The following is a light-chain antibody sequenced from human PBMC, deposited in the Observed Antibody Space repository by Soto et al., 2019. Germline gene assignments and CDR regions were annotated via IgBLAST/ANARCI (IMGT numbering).Light chain of an antibody. CDR3: QKYNSAPWT. V-gene: IGKV1-27*01. Sequence: DIQMTQSPSSLSASVGDRVTITCRASQGISTYLAWYQQKPGKVPKLLIYAASTLQSGVPSRFSGSGSGTDFTLTISSLKPEDVATYYFQKYNSAPWTFGQGTKVEIK. CDR2: AAS. J-gene: IGKJ1*01. CDR1: QGISTY.